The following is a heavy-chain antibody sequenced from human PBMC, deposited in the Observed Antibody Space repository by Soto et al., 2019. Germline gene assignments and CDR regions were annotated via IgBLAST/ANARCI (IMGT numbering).Heavy chain of an antibody. CDR2: IYPGDSDT. CDR1: EDNFINFG. Sequence: GQPLQIPSNGSEDNFINFGIGRMSQIHGKGLEWMGIIYPGDSDTRYSPSFQGQVTISADKSIGTAYLQWSSLKASDTAMYYCATYSRGYYDKVMVFWVQG. J-gene: IGHJ6*02. CDR3: ATYSRGYYDKVMVF. V-gene: IGHV5-51*01. D-gene: IGHD6-13*01.